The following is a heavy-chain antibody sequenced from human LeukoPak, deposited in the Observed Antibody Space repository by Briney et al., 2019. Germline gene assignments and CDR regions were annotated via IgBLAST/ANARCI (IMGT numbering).Heavy chain of an antibody. CDR2: ISGGAGST. CDR1: AITFSTYA. CDR3: ARVSEGTVRMYLDY. Sequence: GGSLRLSCAASAITFSTYAMSWVRQAPGKGLECVSVISGGAGSTYYADSVKGRFTISRDNAKNSLYLQMNSLRAEDTAVYYCARVSEGTVRMYLDYWGQGTLVTVSS. J-gene: IGHJ4*02. V-gene: IGHV3-23*01. D-gene: IGHD4-11*01.